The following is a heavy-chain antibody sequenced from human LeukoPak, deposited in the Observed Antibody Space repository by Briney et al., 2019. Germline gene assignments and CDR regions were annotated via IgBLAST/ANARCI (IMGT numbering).Heavy chain of an antibody. CDR3: ARVSRELQGAFDI. D-gene: IGHD3-10*01. CDR1: GGSLSSGSYY. J-gene: IGHJ3*02. CDR2: IYTSGST. Sequence: PSETLSLTCTVSGGSLSSGSYYWSWIRQPAGKGLEWIGRIYTSGSTNYNPSLKSRVTISVDTSKNQFSLKLSSVTAADTAVYYCARVSRELQGAFDIWGQGTMVTVSS. V-gene: IGHV4-61*02.